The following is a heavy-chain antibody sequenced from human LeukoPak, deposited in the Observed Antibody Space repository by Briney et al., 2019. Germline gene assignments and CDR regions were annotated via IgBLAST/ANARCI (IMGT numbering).Heavy chain of an antibody. CDR3: ARPRLSPSQVWFDP. D-gene: IGHD6-25*01. Sequence: SETLSLTCAVSGGSISSSNWWSWVRQPPGKGLEWIGEIYHSGSTNYNPSLKSRVTISVDKSKNQFSLKLSSVTAADTAVYYCARPRLSPSQVWFDPWGQGTLVTVSS. J-gene: IGHJ5*02. CDR2: IYHSGST. CDR1: GGSISSSNW. V-gene: IGHV4-4*02.